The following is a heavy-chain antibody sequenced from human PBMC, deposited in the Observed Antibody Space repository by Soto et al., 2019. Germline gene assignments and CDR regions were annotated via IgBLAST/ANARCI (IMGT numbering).Heavy chain of an antibody. Sequence: GGSLRLSCAASGFTFSNAWMSWVRQAPGKGLEWVGRIKIKTDGGTTDYAAPVKGRFTISRDDSKNTLYLQMNSLKTEDTAVYYCTTPNMTQANWGQGTLVTVSS. CDR1: GFTFSNAW. V-gene: IGHV3-15*01. J-gene: IGHJ4*02. CDR3: TTPNMTQAN. CDR2: IKIKTDGGTT.